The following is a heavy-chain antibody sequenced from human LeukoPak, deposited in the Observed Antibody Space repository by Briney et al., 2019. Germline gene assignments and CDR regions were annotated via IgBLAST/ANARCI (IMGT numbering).Heavy chain of an antibody. Sequence: PGGSLRLSCAASGFTFDDYAMHWVRQAPGKGLEWVSLISWEGDTTYYADSVRGRFTISRNNSKNSLYLQMNSLRTEDTAFYYCTRDTDYGSATNYFDYWRQGTLVSVSS. CDR3: TRDTDYGSATNYFDY. CDR2: ISWEGDTT. D-gene: IGHD3-10*01. J-gene: IGHJ4*02. V-gene: IGHV3-43*01. CDR1: GFTFDDYA.